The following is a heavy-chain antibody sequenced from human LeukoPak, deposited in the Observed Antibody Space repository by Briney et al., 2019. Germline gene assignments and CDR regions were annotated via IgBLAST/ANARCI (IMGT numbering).Heavy chain of an antibody. J-gene: IGHJ5*02. V-gene: IGHV1-2*02. CDR2: ISPNSGGT. Sequence: ASVKVSCKASGYTFTGYYMHWVRPAPGQGLEWMGWISPNSGGTNYAQKFQGRVTMTRDTSISTAYMELSRLRSDDTAVYYCARDQFVVVVAATGNWFDPWGQGTLVTVSS. CDR1: GYTFTGYY. D-gene: IGHD2-15*01. CDR3: ARDQFVVVVAATGNWFDP.